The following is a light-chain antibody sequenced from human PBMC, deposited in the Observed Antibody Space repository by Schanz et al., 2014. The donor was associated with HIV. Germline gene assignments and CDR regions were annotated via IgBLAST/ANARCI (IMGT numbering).Light chain of an antibody. Sequence: EIVMTQSPGTLSLSPGERATLSCRASQSVSSYLAWYQQKPGQAPRLLIYGASSRATGIPDRFSGSGSGTDFTLTISSLQSEDFAVYYCQQYGSSPPTTFGGGTKVEIK. V-gene: IGKV3-20*01. J-gene: IGKJ4*01. CDR1: QSVSSY. CDR2: GAS. CDR3: QQYGSSPPTT.